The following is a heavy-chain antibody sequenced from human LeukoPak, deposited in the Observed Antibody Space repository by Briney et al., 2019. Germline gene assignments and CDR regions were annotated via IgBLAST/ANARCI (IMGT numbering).Heavy chain of an antibody. V-gene: IGHV3-33*06. CDR1: GFTFSSYG. J-gene: IGHJ4*02. CDR3: AKRPPYYDFWSGYFDY. Sequence: GGSLRLSCAASGFTFSSYGMHWVRQAPGKGLEWVAVIWYDGSNKYYADSVKGRFTISRDNSKNTLYLQMNSLRAEDTAVYYCAKRPPYYDFWSGYFDYWGQGTLVTVSS. CDR2: IWYDGSNK. D-gene: IGHD3-3*01.